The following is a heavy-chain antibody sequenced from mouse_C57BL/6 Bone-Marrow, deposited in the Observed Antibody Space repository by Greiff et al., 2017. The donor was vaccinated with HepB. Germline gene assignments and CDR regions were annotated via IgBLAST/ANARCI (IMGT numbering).Heavy chain of an antibody. CDR2: INPNNGGT. J-gene: IGHJ3*01. CDR1: GYTFTDYY. V-gene: IGHV1-26*01. D-gene: IGHD1-1*01. CDR3: ASPYDYGSSSWFAY. Sequence: EVQLQQSGPELVKPGASVKISCKASGYTFTDYYMNWVKQSHGKSLEWIGDINPNNGGTSYNQKFKGKATLTVDKSSSTAYMELRSLTSEDSAVYYCASPYDYGSSSWFAYWGQGTVVTVSA.